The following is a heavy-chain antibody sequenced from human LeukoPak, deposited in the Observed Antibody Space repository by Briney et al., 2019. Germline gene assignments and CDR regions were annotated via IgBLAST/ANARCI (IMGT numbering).Heavy chain of an antibody. Sequence: PGGSLRLSCAASGFTFSDYYMSWIRQAPGKGLEWVSYISTSGATIYYADSVKGRFTISRDNAKNSLYLQMNTLRADDTAVYYCAREHYFYYMDGWGKGTTVTVSS. CDR3: AREHYFYYMDG. J-gene: IGHJ6*03. CDR2: ISTSGATI. V-gene: IGHV3-11*01. CDR1: GFTFSDYY.